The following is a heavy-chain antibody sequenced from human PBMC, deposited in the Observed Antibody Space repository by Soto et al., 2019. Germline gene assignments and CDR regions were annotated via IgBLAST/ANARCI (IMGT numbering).Heavy chain of an antibody. CDR1: GGSISSGGYS. D-gene: IGHD4-17*01. CDR2: LYHSGDT. Sequence: QLQLQESGSGLVKPSQTLSLTCAVSGGSISSGGYSWSWIRQPPGRGLEWIGFLYHSGDTYYNPSLKNRITISVDRSKKQFSLKLTSVPAADTAVYYCARVQQTTVIRNFYFDLWGRGTLVTVSS. V-gene: IGHV4-30-2*01. CDR3: ARVQQTTVIRNFYFDL. J-gene: IGHJ2*01.